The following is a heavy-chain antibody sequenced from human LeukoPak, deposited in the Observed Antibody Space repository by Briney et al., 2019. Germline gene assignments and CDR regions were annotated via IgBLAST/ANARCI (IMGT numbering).Heavy chain of an antibody. Sequence: GGSVKVSFKGSWYTLSRYGISLVRQAPGQGLEWMGWISGSNGNTNYAQKFLGRVTMTADTSTSTAYMELRSLTSDDTAVYYCARSGRGTYYYFDLWGQGTLVTVSS. V-gene: IGHV1-18*01. CDR3: ARSGRGTYYYFDL. CDR2: ISGSNGNT. D-gene: IGHD5-12*01. J-gene: IGHJ4*02. CDR1: WYTLSRYG.